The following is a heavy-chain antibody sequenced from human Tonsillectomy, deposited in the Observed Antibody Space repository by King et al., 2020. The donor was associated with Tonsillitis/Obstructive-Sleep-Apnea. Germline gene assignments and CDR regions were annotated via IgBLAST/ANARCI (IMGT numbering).Heavy chain of an antibody. CDR1: GYTFTDYA. D-gene: IGHD1-1*01. CDR3: ARDRSGPDY. J-gene: IGHJ4*02. Sequence: QLVQSGAEVKKPGASVKVSCKASGYTFTDYAVYWVRQAPGQRLEWMGWINPVTGNTKYSEKLQGRVTITRDTSASIAYLTLNSLRSEDTAVYYCARDRSGPDYWGQGSLVTVSS. V-gene: IGHV1-3*01. CDR2: INPVTGNT.